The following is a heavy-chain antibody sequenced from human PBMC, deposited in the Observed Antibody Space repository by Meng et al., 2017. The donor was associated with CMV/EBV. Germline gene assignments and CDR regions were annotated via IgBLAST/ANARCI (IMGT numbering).Heavy chain of an antibody. CDR1: GGSISSYY. CDR3: AREIVVVPAAIDNWFDP. CDR2: IYTSGST. V-gene: IGHV4-4*07. D-gene: IGHD2-2*02. Sequence: QGQLQGSGPGLVKPSEPLSLTCTVSGGSISSYYWSWIRQPAGKGLEWIGRIYTSGSTNYNPSLKSRVTMSVDTSKNQFSLKLSSVTAADTAVYYCAREIVVVPAAIDNWFDPWGQGTLVTVSS. J-gene: IGHJ5*02.